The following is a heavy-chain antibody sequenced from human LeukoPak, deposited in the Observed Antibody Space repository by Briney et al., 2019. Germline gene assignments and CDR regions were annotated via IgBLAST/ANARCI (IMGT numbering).Heavy chain of an antibody. J-gene: IGHJ3*02. Sequence: GGSLRLSCAASGSTFSSYAMSWVRQAPGKGLEWVANIKQDGSEKYYVDSVKGRFTISRDNAKNSLYLQMNSLRAEDTAVYYCARGRLDYDSSGTDAFDIWGQGTMVTVSS. CDR2: IKQDGSEK. CDR3: ARGRLDYDSSGTDAFDI. V-gene: IGHV3-7*01. CDR1: GSTFSSYA. D-gene: IGHD3-22*01.